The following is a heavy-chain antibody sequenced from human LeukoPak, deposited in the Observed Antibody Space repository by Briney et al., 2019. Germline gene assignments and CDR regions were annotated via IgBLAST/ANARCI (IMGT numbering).Heavy chain of an antibody. CDR2: ISAYNGNT. D-gene: IGHD3/OR15-3a*01. J-gene: IGHJ4*02. CDR1: GYTFTSYG. V-gene: IGHV1-18*01. Sequence: ASVKVSCKASGYTFTSYGISWVRQAPGQGLEWMGWISAYNGNTDYAQKLQGRVTMTTDTSTSTAYMELSSLRSEDTAVYYCARLAFGAGYYSWGQGTLVTVSS. CDR3: ARLAFGAGYYS.